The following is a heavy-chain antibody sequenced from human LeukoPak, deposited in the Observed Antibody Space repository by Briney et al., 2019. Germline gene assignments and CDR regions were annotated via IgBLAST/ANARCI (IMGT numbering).Heavy chain of an antibody. D-gene: IGHD4-17*01. Sequence: PSETLSLTCTVSGGSINSYYWSWIRQPPGKGLEWIGYIYYSGSTKYNPSLKSRVTISVDTSKNQFSLKLSSVTAADTAVYYCARGHVYGDPPPLDYWGQGTLVTVSS. V-gene: IGHV4-59*01. CDR3: ARGHVYGDPPPLDY. CDR1: GGSINSYY. CDR2: IYYSGST. J-gene: IGHJ4*02.